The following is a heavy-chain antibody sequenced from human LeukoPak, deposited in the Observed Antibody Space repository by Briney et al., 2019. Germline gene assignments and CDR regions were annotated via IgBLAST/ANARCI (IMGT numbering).Heavy chain of an antibody. Sequence: SETLSLTCTVSGGSISSYYWSWIRQPPGKRLEWIGCIYSSGSTNYNPSLKSRVIISVATSKNQFSLKLTSVTAADTAVYYWAREGPGRFGAPGPNVYSIDYWGQGTLVTVSS. CDR1: GGSISSYY. J-gene: IGHJ4*02. D-gene: IGHD3-10*01. V-gene: IGHV4-59*01. CDR2: IYSSGST. CDR3: AREGPGRFGAPGPNVYSIDY.